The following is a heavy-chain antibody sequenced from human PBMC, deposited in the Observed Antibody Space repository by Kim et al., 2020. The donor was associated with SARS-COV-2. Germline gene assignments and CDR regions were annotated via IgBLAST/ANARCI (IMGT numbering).Heavy chain of an antibody. D-gene: IGHD6-6*01. CDR3: AKEKAQYRVNWFDL. J-gene: IGHJ5*02. Sequence: ADSVKGRFTISRDNSKNTLYLQMNSLRAEDTAVYYCAKEKAQYRVNWFDLWGQGTLVTVSS. V-gene: IGHV3-30*02.